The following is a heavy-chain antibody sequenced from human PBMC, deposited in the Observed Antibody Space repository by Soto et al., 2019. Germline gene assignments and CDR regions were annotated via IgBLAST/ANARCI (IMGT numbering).Heavy chain of an antibody. CDR3: ARAADIAVVVAANPDWYFDL. V-gene: IGHV1-69*01. Sequence: QVQLVQSGAEVKKSGSSVKVSCKASGGTFSSYAISWVRQAPGQGLEWMGGIIPIFGTANYAQKFQDRVTITADESTRTAYMELNNLSSEDTAVYYCARAADIAVVVAANPDWYFDLWGRGPLVTVSS. J-gene: IGHJ2*01. CDR1: GGTFSSYA. D-gene: IGHD2-15*01. CDR2: IIPIFGTA.